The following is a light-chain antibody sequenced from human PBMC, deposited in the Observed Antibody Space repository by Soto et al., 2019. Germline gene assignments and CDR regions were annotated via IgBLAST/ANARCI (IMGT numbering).Light chain of an antibody. CDR3: QQYQNSPLT. J-gene: IGKJ4*01. CDR2: GAS. Sequence: EIVLTQSPGTLSLSPGERATLSCTASQSVSTNYFAWYQQKPGQAPRLLIYGASTRATGIPDRFTGSGFGSDFTLTISRLEPEDFAVYFCQQYQNSPLTFGGGTKVEIK. CDR1: QSVSTNY. V-gene: IGKV3-20*01.